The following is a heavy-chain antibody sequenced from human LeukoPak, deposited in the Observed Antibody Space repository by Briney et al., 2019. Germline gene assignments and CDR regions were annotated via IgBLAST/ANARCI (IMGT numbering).Heavy chain of an antibody. D-gene: IGHD2-21*02. CDR3: ASDCGGDCYPPAEYFQH. V-gene: IGHV1-69*06. CDR2: IIPIFGTA. CDR1: GGTFSSYA. Sequence: SVKVSSKASGGTFSSYAISWVRQAPGQGLEWMGGIIPIFGTANYAQKFQGRVTITADKSTSAAYMELSSLRSEDTAVYYCASDCGGDCYPPAEYFQHWGQGTLVTVSS. J-gene: IGHJ1*01.